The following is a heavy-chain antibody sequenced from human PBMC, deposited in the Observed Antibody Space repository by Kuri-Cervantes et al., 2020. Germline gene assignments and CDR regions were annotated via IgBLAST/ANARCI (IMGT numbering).Heavy chain of an antibody. J-gene: IGHJ4*02. CDR3: ARDLPTGGYSYGSPLEGFDY. CDR2: ISSSGSTI. Sequence: GGSLRPSCAASGFTFSDYYMSWIRQAPGKGLEWVSYISSSGSTIYYADSVKGRFTISRDNAKNSLYLQMNSLRAEDTAVYYCARDLPTGGYSYGSPLEGFDYWGQGTLVTVSS. CDR1: GFTFSDYY. D-gene: IGHD5-18*01. V-gene: IGHV3-11*01.